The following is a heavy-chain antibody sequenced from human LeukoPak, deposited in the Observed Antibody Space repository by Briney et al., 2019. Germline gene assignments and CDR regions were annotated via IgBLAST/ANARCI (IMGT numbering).Heavy chain of an antibody. CDR3: ARVPWDASYYIAV. J-gene: IGHJ6*03. D-gene: IGHD1-26*01. Sequence: SETLSLTCTVSGASISSNSSYWGWIRQPPGKGLEWIGTIYYSGRSYYSPSLKSRVTISVDTSKNQFSLELTSVTAADTAVYYCARVPWDASYYIAVWGKGTTVTVSS. V-gene: IGHV4-39*07. CDR1: GASISSNSSY. CDR2: IYYSGRS.